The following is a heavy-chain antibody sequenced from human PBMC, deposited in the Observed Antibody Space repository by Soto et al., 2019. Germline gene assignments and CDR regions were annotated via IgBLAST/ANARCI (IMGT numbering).Heavy chain of an antibody. CDR2: INPNSGGT. D-gene: IGHD3-10*01. Sequence: ASVKVSCKASGYTFIGYYIHWVRQAPGQGLEWMGWINPNSGGTNYAQRFQGWVTMTRDRSISTAYMELSRLKSDDTAVYYCARVGGGLASLGYYGMDAWGQGXTVTVYS. CDR1: GYTFIGYY. CDR3: ARVGGGLASLGYYGMDA. V-gene: IGHV1-2*04. J-gene: IGHJ6*02.